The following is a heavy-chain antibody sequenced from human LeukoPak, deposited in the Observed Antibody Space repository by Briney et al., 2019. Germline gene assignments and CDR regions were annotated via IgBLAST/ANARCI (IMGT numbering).Heavy chain of an antibody. D-gene: IGHD2-15*01. CDR2: IDPSGTRK. J-gene: IGHJ4*02. V-gene: IGHV1-46*01. Sequence: GASVKVSCKASGYTFTGYYLHWVRQAPGQGLEWMGIIDPSGTRKSYAQKFQGRITMTRDTSTSTVYMELSSLRSEDTAVYYCARDPVVVVAATGLDYWGQGTLVTVSS. CDR1: GYTFTGYY. CDR3: ARDPVVVVAATGLDY.